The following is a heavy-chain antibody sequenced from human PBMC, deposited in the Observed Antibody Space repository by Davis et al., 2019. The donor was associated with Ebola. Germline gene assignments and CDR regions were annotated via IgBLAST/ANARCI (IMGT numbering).Heavy chain of an antibody. Sequence: SVQVSCKASGGTFSTYAIDWLRQAPGQGPEWMGRIIPMLGIPNYAQRFQGRVTITADKSTSTAYMELSSLRSEDTAMYYCARDLGTAMATEWGQGTLVTVSS. CDR1: GGTFSTYA. D-gene: IGHD5-18*01. V-gene: IGHV1-69*04. CDR3: ARDLGTAMATE. J-gene: IGHJ4*02. CDR2: IIPMLGIP.